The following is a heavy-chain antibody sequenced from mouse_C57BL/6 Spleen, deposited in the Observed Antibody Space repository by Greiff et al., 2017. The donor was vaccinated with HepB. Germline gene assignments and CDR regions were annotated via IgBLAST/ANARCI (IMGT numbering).Heavy chain of an antibody. J-gene: IGHJ2*01. CDR2: IDPANGNT. V-gene: IGHV14-3*01. CDR3: ARGDYYYGSEYYFDY. CDR1: GFNIKNTY. Sequence: VHVKQSVAELVRPGASVKLSCTASGFNIKNTYMHWVKQRPEQGLEWIGRIDPANGNTKYAPKFQGKATITADTSSNTAYLQLSSLTSEDTAIYYWARGDYYYGSEYYFDYWGQGTTLTVSS. D-gene: IGHD1-1*01.